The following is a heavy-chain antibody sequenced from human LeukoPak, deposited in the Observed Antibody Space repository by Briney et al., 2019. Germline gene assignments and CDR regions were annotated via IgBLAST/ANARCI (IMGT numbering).Heavy chain of an antibody. D-gene: IGHD6-13*01. Sequence: PGGSLRLSCAASGFTFSSYSMNWVRQAPGKGLEWVSAISGSGGSTYYADSVKGRFTISRDNSKNTLYLQMNSLRAEDTAVYYCAKDNVAAADPYYFDYWGQGTLVTVSS. CDR1: GFTFSSYS. CDR2: ISGSGGST. J-gene: IGHJ4*02. CDR3: AKDNVAAADPYYFDY. V-gene: IGHV3-23*01.